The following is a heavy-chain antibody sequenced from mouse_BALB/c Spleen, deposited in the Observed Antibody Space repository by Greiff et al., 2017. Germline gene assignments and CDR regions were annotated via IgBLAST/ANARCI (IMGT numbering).Heavy chain of an antibody. CDR2: IWAGGST. J-gene: IGHJ1*01. V-gene: IGHV2-9*02. Sequence: VHLVESGPGLVAPSQSLSITCTVSGFSLTSYGVHWVRQPPGKGLEWLGVIWAGGSTNYNSALMSRLSISKDNSKSQVFLKMNSLQTDDTAMYYCARDRDPYFDVWGAGTTVTVSS. D-gene: IGHD3-1*01. CDR3: ARDRDPYFDV. CDR1: GFSLTSYG.